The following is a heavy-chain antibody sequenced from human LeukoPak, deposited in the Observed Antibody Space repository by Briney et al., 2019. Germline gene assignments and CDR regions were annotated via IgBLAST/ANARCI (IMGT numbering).Heavy chain of an antibody. J-gene: IGHJ4*02. CDR1: GFIFSSYE. D-gene: IGHD3-22*01. V-gene: IGHV3-48*03. CDR3: ARDLWDSSGRTFDY. CDR2: ISSSGRTI. Sequence: GGSLRLSCAACGFIFSSYEMNWVRQAPGKGLEWVSDISSSGRTIYYADSVKGRFTISRDNAKNSLYLQMNSLRVQDTAVYYCARDLWDSSGRTFDYWGQGTLVTVSS.